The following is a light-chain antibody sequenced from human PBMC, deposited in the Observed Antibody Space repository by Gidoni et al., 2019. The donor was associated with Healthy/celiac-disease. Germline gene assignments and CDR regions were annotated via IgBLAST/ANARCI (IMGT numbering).Light chain of an antibody. V-gene: IGKV1-5*03. CDR1: QSISSW. J-gene: IGKJ2*01. CDR3: QQYNSYSYT. Sequence: DIQMTHSPSTLSASVGDRVTITCRASQSISSWLAWYQQKPGKAPKLLIYKASSLESGVPSRFSGSGSGTEFTLTISRLQPDDFATYYCQQYNSYSYTFGQGTKLEIK. CDR2: KAS.